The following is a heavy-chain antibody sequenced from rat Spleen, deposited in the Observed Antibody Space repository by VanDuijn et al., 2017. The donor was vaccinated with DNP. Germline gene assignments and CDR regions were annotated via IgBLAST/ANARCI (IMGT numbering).Heavy chain of an antibody. CDR2: ISYDGDRT. J-gene: IGHJ3*01. D-gene: IGHD1-11*01. Sequence: EVQLVESGGGLVQPGRSLKLSCAASGVTFSDYAMAWVRQAPKKGLEWVAAISYDGDRTYYRDSVKGRFTISRDNANGTLYLQMDNLRSEDTATYFCATGVYGGYEDWFANWGQGTLVTVSS. CDR1: GVTFSDYA. V-gene: IGHV5S10*01. CDR3: ATGVYGGYEDWFAN.